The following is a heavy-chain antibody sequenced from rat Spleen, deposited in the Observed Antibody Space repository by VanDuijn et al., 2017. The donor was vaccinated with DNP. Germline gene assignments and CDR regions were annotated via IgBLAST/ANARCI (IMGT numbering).Heavy chain of an antibody. CDR3: VRPHYYYGSYPHY. CDR1: GFTFSDYY. D-gene: IGHD1-12*02. Sequence: VELVESGGGFVQPGRSLKLSCEASGFTFSDYYMAWVRQAPTKALEWVAYSSYDGNSAYNGDSVKGRFTISRDNAKSTLYLQMNSLRSEDTATYHCVRPHYYYGSYPHYWGQGVMVTVSS. J-gene: IGHJ2*01. CDR2: SSYDGNSA. V-gene: IGHV5-22*01.